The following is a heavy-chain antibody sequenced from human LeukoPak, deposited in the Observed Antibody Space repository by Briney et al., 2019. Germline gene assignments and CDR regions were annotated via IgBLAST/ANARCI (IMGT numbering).Heavy chain of an antibody. CDR2: INPSGGST. CDR3: ARGFVVVAGPYGMDV. Sequence: ASVKVSCKASGYTFTSYYMHWVRQAPGQGLEWMGIINPSGGSTSYAQKFQGRVTMTRDTSTSTVYMELSSLRSEDTAVYYCARGFVVVAGPYGMDVWGQGTTVTVPS. J-gene: IGHJ6*02. D-gene: IGHD2-15*01. CDR1: GYTFTSYY. V-gene: IGHV1-46*01.